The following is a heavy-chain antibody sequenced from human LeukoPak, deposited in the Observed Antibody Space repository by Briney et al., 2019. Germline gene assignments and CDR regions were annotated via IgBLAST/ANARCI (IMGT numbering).Heavy chain of an antibody. J-gene: IGHJ5*02. CDR2: INPNSGGT. V-gene: IGHV1-2*02. Sequence: ASVKVSCKASVYTFTGYYMHWVRQAPGQGLEGMGWINPNSGGTNYAQKFQGRVTMTRDTSISTAYIELSRLRSDDTAVYYCARDGLRDYDFWSGYWYKNWFDPWGQGTLVTVSS. CDR1: VYTFTGYY. D-gene: IGHD3-3*01. CDR3: ARDGLRDYDFWSGYWYKNWFDP.